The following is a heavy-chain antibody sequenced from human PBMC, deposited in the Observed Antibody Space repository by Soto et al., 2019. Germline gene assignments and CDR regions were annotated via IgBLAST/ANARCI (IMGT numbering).Heavy chain of an antibody. Sequence: GGSLRLSCAASGFTFSSYGMHWVRQAPGKGLEWVAVISYDGSNKYYADSVKGRFTISRDNSKNTLYLQMNSLRAEDTAVYYCAKVQGAPYYYYYYYMDVWGKGTTVTVSS. CDR1: GFTFSSYG. V-gene: IGHV3-30*18. J-gene: IGHJ6*03. CDR3: AKVQGAPYYYYYYYMDV. D-gene: IGHD1-1*01. CDR2: ISYDGSNK.